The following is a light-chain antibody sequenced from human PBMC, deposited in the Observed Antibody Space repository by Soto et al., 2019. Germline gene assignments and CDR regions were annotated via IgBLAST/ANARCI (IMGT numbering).Light chain of an antibody. V-gene: IGKV3-20*01. CDR1: QSVSSNY. J-gene: IGKJ1*01. CDR2: GAS. Sequence: EVMLTQSTGTLSLSPGERATLSCRASQSVSSNYLAWYQQKSGQAPRLHIYGASNRATGIPDRFSGSGSGTDFTLTIRRLEPEDFAVYYCQQYDTSPRTFGQGTKVEFK. CDR3: QQYDTSPRT.